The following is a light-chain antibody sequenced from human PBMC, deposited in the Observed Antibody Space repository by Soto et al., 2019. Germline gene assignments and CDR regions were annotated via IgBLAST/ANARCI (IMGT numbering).Light chain of an antibody. Sequence: EIVLTQAPGTLSLSPGERATLSCRSSRSVSRYLAWYQQKPGQAPRLLIYDTSYRAAGIPDRFSGSGSATDFTLTISSLEPEDFAVYYCQQRSNWITFGQGTRLEIK. CDR2: DTS. CDR3: QQRSNWIT. J-gene: IGKJ5*01. V-gene: IGKV3-11*01. CDR1: RSVSRY.